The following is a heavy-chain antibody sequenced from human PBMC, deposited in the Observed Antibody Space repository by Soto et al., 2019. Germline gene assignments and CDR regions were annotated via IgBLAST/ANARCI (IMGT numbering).Heavy chain of an antibody. CDR2: IYHSGST. CDR3: ARGNHGGGIDY. J-gene: IGHJ4*02. D-gene: IGHD3-16*01. CDR1: GGSISSGGYS. Sequence: PSETLSLTCAVSGGSISSGGYSWSWIRQPPGKGLEWIGYIYHSGSTYYNPSLKSRVTISVDRSENQFSLKLSSVTAADTAVYYCARGNHGGGIDYWGQGTLVTVSS. V-gene: IGHV4-30-2*01.